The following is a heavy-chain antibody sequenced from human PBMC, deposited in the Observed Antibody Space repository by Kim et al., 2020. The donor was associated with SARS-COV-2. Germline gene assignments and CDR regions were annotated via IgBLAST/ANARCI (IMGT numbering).Heavy chain of an antibody. Sequence: SETLSLTCTVSGGSISSSSYYWGWIRQPPGKGLEWIGSIYYSGSTYYNPSLKSRVTISVDTSKNQFSLKLSSVTAADTTVYYCARVPFGGSCYSCVDYWGQETLVTVSS. CDR2: IYYSGST. J-gene: IGHJ4*02. D-gene: IGHD2-15*01. CDR1: GGSISSSSYY. CDR3: ARVPFGGSCYSCVDY. V-gene: IGHV4-39*07.